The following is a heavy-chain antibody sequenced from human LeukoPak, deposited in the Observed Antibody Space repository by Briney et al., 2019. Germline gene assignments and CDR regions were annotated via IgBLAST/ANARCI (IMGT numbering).Heavy chain of an antibody. V-gene: IGHV3-74*01. CDR1: GFTFSSYW. J-gene: IGHJ4*02. CDR3: ARDGGIALPFDY. Sequence: GGSLRLSCAASGFTFSSYWMHWVRQALGKGLVWVSRINSDGSSTSYADSVKGRFTISRDNAKNTLYLQMNSLRAEDTAVYYCARDGGIALPFDYWGQGTLVTVSS. D-gene: IGHD6-13*01. CDR2: INSDGSST.